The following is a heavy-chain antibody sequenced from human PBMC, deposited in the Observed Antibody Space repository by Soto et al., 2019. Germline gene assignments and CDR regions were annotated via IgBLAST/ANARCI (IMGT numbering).Heavy chain of an antibody. D-gene: IGHD1-26*01. CDR2: MANDGSYQ. CDR1: GFIFSTYG. V-gene: IGHV3-30*03. Sequence: QVQLVESGGGVVQPGGSPRLSCATSGFIFSTYGMQWVRQSPGEGLEWVAVMANDGSYQYYADSVKGRFTISRDNSKNTLYLQMDSLRREDTAVYYCARSIVGSSYYPPDYWGQGTLVSVSS. J-gene: IGHJ4*02. CDR3: ARSIVGSSYYPPDY.